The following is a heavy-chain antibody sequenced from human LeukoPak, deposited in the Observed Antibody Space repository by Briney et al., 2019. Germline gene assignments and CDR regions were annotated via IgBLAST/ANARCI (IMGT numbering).Heavy chain of an antibody. V-gene: IGHV4-30-4*01. J-gene: IGHJ3*02. CDR1: GGSISSGDYY. Sequence: PSQTLSLTCTVSGGSISSGDYYWSWIRQPPGKGLEWIGYIYYSGSTYYNPSLKSRVTISVDTSKNQLSLKLSSVTAADTAVYYSARASLNWSAFDIWGQGTMVTVSS. CDR3: ARASLNWSAFDI. D-gene: IGHD1-1*01. CDR2: IYYSGST.